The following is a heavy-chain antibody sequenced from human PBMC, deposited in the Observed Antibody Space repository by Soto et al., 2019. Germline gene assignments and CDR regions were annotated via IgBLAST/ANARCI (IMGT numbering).Heavy chain of an antibody. J-gene: IGHJ4*02. CDR2: ISWNSGSI. V-gene: IGHV3-9*01. Sequence: SLRLSCAASGFTFDDYAMHWVRQAPGKGLEWVSGISWNSGSIGYADSVKGRFTISRDNAKNSLYLQMNSLRAEDTALYYCAKDFVDTAMDGYFDYWGQGTLVTVSS. CDR3: AKDFVDTAMDGYFDY. D-gene: IGHD5-18*01. CDR1: GFTFDDYA.